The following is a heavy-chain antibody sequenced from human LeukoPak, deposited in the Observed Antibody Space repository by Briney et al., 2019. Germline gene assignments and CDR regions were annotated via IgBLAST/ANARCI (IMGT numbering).Heavy chain of an antibody. CDR3: AGTASSGYYPY. V-gene: IGHV4-59*08. D-gene: IGHD3-22*01. Sequence: SETLSLTCTVSGGSISSYYWSWIRQPPGKGLEWIGYIYYSGSTNYNPSLKSRVTISVDTSKNQFSLKLSSVTAADTAVYYCAGTASSGYYPYWGQGTLVTVSS. J-gene: IGHJ4*02. CDR1: GGSISSYY. CDR2: IYYSGST.